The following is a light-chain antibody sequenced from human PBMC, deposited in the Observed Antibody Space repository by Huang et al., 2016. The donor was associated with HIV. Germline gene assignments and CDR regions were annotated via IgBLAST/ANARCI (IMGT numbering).Light chain of an antibody. CDR3: IQSLQTPFT. J-gene: IGKJ3*01. CDR1: QSLLHSNVYNY. V-gene: IGKV2-28*01. CDR2: LGS. Sequence: DIVMTQSPLSLPVTPGEPASISCRSSQSLLHSNVYNYLDWYLQKPGQSPQVLIFLGSNRACGVPDRFSGSGSGTIFTLKISRVEAEDVGVYYCIQSLQTPFTFGPGTRVDIK.